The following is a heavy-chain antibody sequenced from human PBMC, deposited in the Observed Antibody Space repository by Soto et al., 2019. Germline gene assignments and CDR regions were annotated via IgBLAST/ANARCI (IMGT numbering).Heavy chain of an antibody. Sequence: SETLSLTYTVSGGSISSYYWSWIRQPAGKGLEWIGRIYTSGSTNYNPSLKSRVTMSVDTSKNQFSLKLSSVTAADTAVYYCARGSRGYSGYAFDYWGQGTLVTVSS. V-gene: IGHV4-4*07. J-gene: IGHJ4*02. CDR3: ARGSRGYSGYAFDY. CDR1: GGSISSYY. CDR2: IYTSGST. D-gene: IGHD5-12*01.